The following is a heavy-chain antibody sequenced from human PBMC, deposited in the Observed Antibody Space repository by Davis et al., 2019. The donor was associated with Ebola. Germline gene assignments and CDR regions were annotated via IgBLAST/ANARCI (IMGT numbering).Heavy chain of an antibody. V-gene: IGHV1-8*01. J-gene: IGHJ4*02. CDR2: MNPNSGDT. CDR1: GYRFTSYD. Sequence: ASVKVSCKASGYRFTSYDINWVRQATGQGLEWMGRMNPNSGDTGYSHKFQGRVTMTRDTSLNTAYMELSSLRSEDTAVYYCAIPRCTYGVCYTFDFWGQGTLVTVSS. D-gene: IGHD2-8*01. CDR3: AIPRCTYGVCYTFDF.